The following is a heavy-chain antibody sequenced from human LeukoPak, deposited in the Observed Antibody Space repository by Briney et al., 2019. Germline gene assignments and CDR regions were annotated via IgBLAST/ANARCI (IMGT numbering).Heavy chain of an antibody. CDR2: ISGYNGNT. D-gene: IGHD1-7*01. J-gene: IGHJ6*03. CDR1: GYTFPNYG. CDR3: ARALGSGTNYYYYYMDV. V-gene: IGHV1-18*01. Sequence: GASVKVSCKASGYTFPNYGVSWVRQAPGQGLEWMGWISGYNGNTNFAKKVLGRVTMTTDTSTSTAYMELRSLRSDDTAVYYCARALGSGTNYYYYYMDVWGKGTTVTVSS.